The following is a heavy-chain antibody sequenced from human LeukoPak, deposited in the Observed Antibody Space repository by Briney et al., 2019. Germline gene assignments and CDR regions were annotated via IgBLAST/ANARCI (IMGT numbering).Heavy chain of an antibody. J-gene: IGHJ6*04. CDR3: AELGITMIGGV. V-gene: IGHV3-30*02. CDR1: GFTFSSCG. Sequence: GGSLRLSCAASGFTFSSCGMHWVRQAPGKGLDWVAFIHHDGSNKYYADSVRGRFTISRDNSKNTLYLQMNSLRAEDTAVYYCAELGITMIGGVWGKGTTVTISS. D-gene: IGHD3-10*02. CDR2: IHHDGSNK.